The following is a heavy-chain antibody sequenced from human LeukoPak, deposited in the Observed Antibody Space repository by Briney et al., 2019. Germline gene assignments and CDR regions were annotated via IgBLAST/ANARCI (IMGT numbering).Heavy chain of an antibody. CDR3: ASGGLITGTTPGWFDP. J-gene: IGHJ5*02. CDR1: GGSFSGYY. CDR2: INHSGST. D-gene: IGHD1-7*01. V-gene: IGHV4-34*01. Sequence: SXXLSLTCAVYGGSFSGYYWSWIRQPPGKGLEWIGEINHSGSTNYNPSLKRRVTISVDTSKNQFSLKLSSVTAADTAVYYCASGGLITGTTPGWFDPWGQGTLVTVSS.